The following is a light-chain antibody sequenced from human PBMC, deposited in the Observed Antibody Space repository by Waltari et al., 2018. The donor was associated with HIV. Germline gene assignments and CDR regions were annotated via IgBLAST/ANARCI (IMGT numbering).Light chain of an antibody. Sequence: QSVLTQPPSASGTPGQRVTISCSRSSSNFGATYVYWYQQLPGHAPKLPIYSNNQRPSGVPDRFSGSRSGTSASLAITGLQAEDEADYYCQAWDDSPRRFDVFGTGTKVTVL. V-gene: IGLV1-47*02. J-gene: IGLJ1*01. CDR1: SSNFGATY. CDR2: SNN. CDR3: QAWDDSPRRFDV.